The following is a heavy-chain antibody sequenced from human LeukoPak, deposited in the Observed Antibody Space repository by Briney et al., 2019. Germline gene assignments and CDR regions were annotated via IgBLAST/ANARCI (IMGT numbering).Heavy chain of an antibody. V-gene: IGHV3-66*01. J-gene: IGHJ6*02. CDR3: ASRDKGYYCGMDV. CDR1: GLTVSGNY. Sequence: GGSLRLSCAASGLTVSGNYMSWVRQAPGKGLEWVSLLYSGGSTYYADSVKGRFSISRDNSKNTLYLQMNSLRAEDTAVYYCASRDKGYYCGMDVWGQGTTVTVSS. D-gene: IGHD5-24*01. CDR2: LYSGGST.